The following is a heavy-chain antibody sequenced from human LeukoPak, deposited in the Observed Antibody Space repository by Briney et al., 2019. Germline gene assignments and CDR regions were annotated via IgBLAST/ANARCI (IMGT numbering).Heavy chain of an antibody. Sequence: PGGSLRLSCAASGFTFSSYAMHWVRQAPGKGLEWVAIISYDGSNKYYADSVKGRFTISRDNSKNTLYLQMNRLRPEDTAVYYCAKQSGEDRGHLDFWGQGTLVTVSS. CDR3: AKQSGEDRGHLDF. J-gene: IGHJ4*02. CDR2: ISYDGSNK. V-gene: IGHV3-30*18. CDR1: GFTFSSYA. D-gene: IGHD2-21*01.